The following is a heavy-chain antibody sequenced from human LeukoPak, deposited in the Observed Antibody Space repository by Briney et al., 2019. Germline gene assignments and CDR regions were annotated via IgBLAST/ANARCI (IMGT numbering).Heavy chain of an antibody. CDR2: IIPIFGTA. Sequence: SVKVSCKASGGTFSSYAISWVRQAPGQGLEWMGGIIPIFGTANYAQKFQGRVAITADESTSTAYMELSSLRSEDTAVYYCARGGYSYGYYYYGMDVWGKGTTVTVSS. CDR3: ARGGYSYGYYYYGMDV. J-gene: IGHJ6*04. D-gene: IGHD5-18*01. CDR1: GGTFSSYA. V-gene: IGHV1-69*13.